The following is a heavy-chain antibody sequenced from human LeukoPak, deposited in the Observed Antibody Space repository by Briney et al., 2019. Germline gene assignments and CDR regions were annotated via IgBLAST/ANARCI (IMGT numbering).Heavy chain of an antibody. D-gene: IGHD3-10*01. Sequence: GASVKVSCKASGGTFSSYAISWVRQAPGQGLEWMGRIIPILGIANYAQKFQGRVTITADKSTSTAYMELSRLRSEDTAVYYCASIGYYYGSGKEYPIPRYWGQGTLVTVSS. CDR2: IIPILGIA. CDR1: GGTFSSYA. J-gene: IGHJ4*02. CDR3: ASIGYYYGSGKEYPIPRY. V-gene: IGHV1-69*04.